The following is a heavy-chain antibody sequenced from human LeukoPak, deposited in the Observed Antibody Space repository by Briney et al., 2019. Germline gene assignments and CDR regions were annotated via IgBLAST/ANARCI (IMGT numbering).Heavy chain of an antibody. J-gene: IGHJ5*02. Sequence: ASVKVSCKASGYTFTGYYLHWVRQAPGQGLEWMGWINPNSGDTYYAQKFQGRVTMTRDTSITTAYMELTRLRSDDTAVYYCARGPARGNWFDPWGQGTLVTVSS. V-gene: IGHV1-2*02. CDR1: GYTFTGYY. CDR3: ARGPARGNWFDP. CDR2: INPNSGDT.